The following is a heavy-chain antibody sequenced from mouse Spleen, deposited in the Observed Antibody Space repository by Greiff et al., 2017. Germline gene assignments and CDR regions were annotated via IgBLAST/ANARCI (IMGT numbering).Heavy chain of an antibody. CDR2: IYPGEGDT. V-gene: IGHV1-82*01. CDR1: GYAFSSSW. Sequence: QVQLQQSGPELVKPGASVKISCKASGYAFSSSWMNWVKQRPGKGLEWIGRIYPGEGDTNYNGKFKGKATLTADKSSSTAYMQLSSLTSEDSAVYFCARYGSSPAWFAYWGQGTLVTVSA. J-gene: IGHJ3*01. CDR3: ARYGSSPAWFAY. D-gene: IGHD1-1*01.